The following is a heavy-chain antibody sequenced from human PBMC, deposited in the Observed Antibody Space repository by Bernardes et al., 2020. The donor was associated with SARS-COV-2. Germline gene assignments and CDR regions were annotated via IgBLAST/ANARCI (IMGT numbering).Heavy chain of an antibody. CDR2: IYSHGGT. V-gene: IGHV3-53*01. CDR1: GFTVRNNY. Sequence: GGSLRLSCAASGFTVRNNYMRWVRQAPGKGLEWVSLIYSHGGTYYADSVKGRFIISRDSSKNTLYLQMNNLRAEDTAVYYCARGGGAMAAYWGQGTLVTVSS. CDR3: ARGGGAMAAY. J-gene: IGHJ4*02. D-gene: IGHD6-19*01.